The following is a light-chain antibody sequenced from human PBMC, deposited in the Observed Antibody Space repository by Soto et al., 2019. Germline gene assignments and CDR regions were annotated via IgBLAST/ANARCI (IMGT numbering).Light chain of an antibody. CDR1: QSISSW. V-gene: IGKV1-5*01. CDR2: DAS. J-gene: IGKJ1*01. Sequence: DMQRTQSPSTLAASVGRRVNITCRASQSISSWLAWYQQKPGKAPKLLIYDASSLESGVKSRFSGSGSGTAFTLTLRRLQPDEFAPYDCKTSNSYAWTVGRGTKVDIK. CDR3: KTSNSYAWT.